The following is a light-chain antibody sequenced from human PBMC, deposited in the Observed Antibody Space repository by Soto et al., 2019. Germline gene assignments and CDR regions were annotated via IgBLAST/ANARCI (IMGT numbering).Light chain of an antibody. CDR1: SSDVGGYNY. CDR2: DVS. Sequence: QSALTQPASVSGSPGQSITISCTGTSSDVGGYNYVSWYQQHPGKAPKLMIYDVSNRSSGVSNRFSGSKSGNTASLPISGLQAEDEADYYCSSYTSSSTLYVFGTGTKLTVL. J-gene: IGLJ1*01. V-gene: IGLV2-14*01. CDR3: SSYTSSSTLYV.